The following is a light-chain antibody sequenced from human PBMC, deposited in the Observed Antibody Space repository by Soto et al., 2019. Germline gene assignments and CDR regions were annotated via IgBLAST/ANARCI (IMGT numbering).Light chain of an antibody. J-gene: IGLJ1*01. CDR2: EVT. CDR1: STDIGAYNY. V-gene: IGLV2-14*01. Sequence: QSALTQPASVSGSPGQSITISCTGTSTDIGAYNYVSWYQQHPGKAPKRLIYEVTNRPSGVSNRFSGSKSGNTASLTISGLQAEDEANYYCNSYTTLSNRVFGTGTKVTVL. CDR3: NSYTTLSNRV.